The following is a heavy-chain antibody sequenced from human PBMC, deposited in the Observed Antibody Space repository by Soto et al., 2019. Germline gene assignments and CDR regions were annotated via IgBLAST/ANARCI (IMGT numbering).Heavy chain of an antibody. Sequence: QVLLVQSGAEVKKPGASVKVSCKASKYTFISYHIHWVRQAPGQGLEWLGIINPSGAYTSYAQKFQGRVTMTRDTSTSTVYMELSSLRFEDTAMYYCARAFSGSNYERALDSWGQGTLVTVSS. J-gene: IGHJ4*02. CDR2: INPSGAYT. CDR3: ARAFSGSNYERALDS. D-gene: IGHD1-26*01. CDR1: KYTFISYH. V-gene: IGHV1-46*01.